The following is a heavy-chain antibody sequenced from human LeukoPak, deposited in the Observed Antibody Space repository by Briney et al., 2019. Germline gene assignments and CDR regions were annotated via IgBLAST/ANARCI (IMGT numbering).Heavy chain of an antibody. CDR1: GGSFSGYY. Sequence: PSETLSLTCAVYGGSFSGYYWSWIRQPPGKGLEWIGYIYYSGSTNYNPSLKSRVTISVDTSKNQFSLKLSSVTAADTAVYYCARGELGIEDAFDIWGQGTMVTVSS. V-gene: IGHV4-59*01. CDR3: ARGELGIEDAFDI. D-gene: IGHD7-27*01. J-gene: IGHJ3*02. CDR2: IYYSGST.